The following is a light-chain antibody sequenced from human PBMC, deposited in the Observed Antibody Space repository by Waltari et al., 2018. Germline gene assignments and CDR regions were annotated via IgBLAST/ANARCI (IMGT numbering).Light chain of an antibody. J-gene: IGLJ2*01. CDR3: SSYTSSSTVV. Sequence: QSALTQPASVSGSPGQSITISCTGTSSDVGGYNYVSWYQQHPGKAPQLMMYDVSNRPSGVSNRCSGSKSGNTASLTISGLQAEDEADYYCSSYTSSSTVVFGGGTKLTVL. CDR1: SSDVGGYNY. CDR2: DVS. V-gene: IGLV2-14*03.